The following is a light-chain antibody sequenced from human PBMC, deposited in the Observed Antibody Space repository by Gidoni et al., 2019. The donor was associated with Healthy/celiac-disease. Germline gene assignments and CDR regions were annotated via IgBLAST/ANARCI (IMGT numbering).Light chain of an antibody. CDR1: QSVSNCY. Sequence: DIVLTQSPGTLSSSPGERATLSCRASQSVSNCYLDWYQQKPGQAPRLLVYGASSRATGIPDSLSGSGSETDFTLTSSRLEPDDIAVYYCQQYGSSPHTFGHGTKLEIK. CDR3: QQYGSSPHT. CDR2: GAS. J-gene: IGKJ2*01. V-gene: IGKV3-20*01.